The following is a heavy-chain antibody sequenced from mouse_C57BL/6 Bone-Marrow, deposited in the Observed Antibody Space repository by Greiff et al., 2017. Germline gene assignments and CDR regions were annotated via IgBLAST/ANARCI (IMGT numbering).Heavy chain of an antibody. Sequence: VKLVESGPGLVAPSQCLSITCTVSGFSLTSYGVDWVRQSPGKGLEWLGVIWGVGSTNYNSALKSRLSISKDNSKSQVFLKMNSLQTDDTAMYYCARRVYGYFAYWGQGTLVTVSA. CDR3: ARRVYGYFAY. J-gene: IGHJ3*01. CDR1: GFSLTSYG. V-gene: IGHV2-6*01. CDR2: IWGVGST. D-gene: IGHD2-2*01.